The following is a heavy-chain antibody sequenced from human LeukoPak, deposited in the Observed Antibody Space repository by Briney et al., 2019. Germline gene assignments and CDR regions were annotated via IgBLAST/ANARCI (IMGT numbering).Heavy chain of an antibody. CDR2: IYHSGST. J-gene: IGHJ6*03. D-gene: IGHD6-13*01. CDR3: ARDSSSSYYYYYMDV. V-gene: IGHV4-4*02. Sequence: PSETLSLTCAVSGGSISSSNWWSWVRQPPGKGLEWIGEIYHSGSTNYNPSLKSRVTISVDTSKNQFSLKLSSVTPEDTAVYYCARDSSSSYYYYYMDVWGKGTTVTISS. CDR1: GGSISSSNW.